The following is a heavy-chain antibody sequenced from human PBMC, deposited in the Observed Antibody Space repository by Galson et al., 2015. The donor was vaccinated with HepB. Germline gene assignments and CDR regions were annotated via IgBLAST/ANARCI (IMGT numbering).Heavy chain of an antibody. J-gene: IGHJ5*02. CDR1: GFTFSGYA. Sequence: SLRLSCAASGFTFSGYAMHWVRQAPGKGLEWVAVISYDGSNKYYADSVKGRFTISRDNSKNTLYLQMNSLRAEDTAVYYCAREGNTAGYSSGWYSWFDPWGQGTLVTVSS. V-gene: IGHV3-30*04. CDR3: AREGNTAGYSSGWYSWFDP. CDR2: ISYDGSNK. D-gene: IGHD6-19*01.